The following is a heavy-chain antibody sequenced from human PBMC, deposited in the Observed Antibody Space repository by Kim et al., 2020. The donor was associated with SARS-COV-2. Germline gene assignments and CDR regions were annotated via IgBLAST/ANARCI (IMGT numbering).Heavy chain of an antibody. CDR2: ISGSGGST. D-gene: IGHD3-10*01. CDR3: ASDQETQEGWRATMVRGVINY. CDR1: GFTFSSYA. Sequence: GGSLRLSCAASGFTFSSYAMSWVRQAPGKGLEWVSAISGSGGSTYYADSVKGRFTISRDNSKNTLYLQMNSLRAEDTAVYYCASDQETQEGWRATMVRGVINYWGQGTLVTVSS. V-gene: IGHV3-23*01. J-gene: IGHJ4*02.